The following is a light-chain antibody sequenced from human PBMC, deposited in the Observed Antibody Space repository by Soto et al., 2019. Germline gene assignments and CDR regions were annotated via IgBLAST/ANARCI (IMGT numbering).Light chain of an antibody. V-gene: IGKV1-5*01. CDR3: QQYNGYPWT. CDR2: DAS. CDR1: RRISSW. Sequence: DIQMTQSPSTLSASVGDRVTITCRASRRISSWLAWYQQQPGKAPKLLVYDASTLQSGVPSRFSGNGSGTDFTLTISRLQPEDLATYFCQQYNGYPWTFGQGTRVGIK. J-gene: IGKJ1*01.